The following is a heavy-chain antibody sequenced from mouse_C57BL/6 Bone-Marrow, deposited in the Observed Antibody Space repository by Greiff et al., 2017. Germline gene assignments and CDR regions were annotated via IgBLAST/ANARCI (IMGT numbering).Heavy chain of an antibody. V-gene: IGHV1-15*01. CDR3: TGKRSEDY. CDR2: IDPETGGT. J-gene: IGHJ4*01. Sequence: QVQLKQSGAELVRPGASVTLSCKASGYTFTDYEMHWVKQTPVHGLEWIGAIDPETGGTAYNQKFKGKAILTADKSSSTAYMELRSLTSEDSAVYYCTGKRSEDYWGQGTSVTVSS. CDR1: GYTFTDYE. D-gene: IGHD1-1*01.